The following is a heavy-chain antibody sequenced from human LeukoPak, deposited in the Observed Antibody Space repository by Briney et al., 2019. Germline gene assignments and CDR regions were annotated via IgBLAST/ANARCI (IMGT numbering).Heavy chain of an antibody. V-gene: IGHV4-38-2*02. D-gene: IGHD6-13*01. CDR1: GYSISSGYY. J-gene: IGHJ4*02. Sequence: KSSETLSLTCTVSGYSISSGYYWGWIRQPPGKGLEWIGSIYYSGSTYYNPSLKSRVTISVDTSKNQFSLKLSSVTAADTAVYYCARDVLAAGDYWGQGTLVTVSS. CDR3: ARDVLAAGDY. CDR2: IYYSGST.